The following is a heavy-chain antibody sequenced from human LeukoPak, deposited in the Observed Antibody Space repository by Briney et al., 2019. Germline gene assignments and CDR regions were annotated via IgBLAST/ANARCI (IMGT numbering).Heavy chain of an antibody. D-gene: IGHD6-19*01. Sequence: SETLSLTCAVYGGSFSGYYWSWIRQPPGKGLEWIGEINHSGGTNYNPSLKSRVTISVDTSKNQFSLKLSSVTAADTAVYYCASPVSGSSGWYYNYWGQGTLVTVSS. V-gene: IGHV4-34*01. CDR2: INHSGGT. CDR1: GGSFSGYY. J-gene: IGHJ4*02. CDR3: ASPVSGSSGWYYNY.